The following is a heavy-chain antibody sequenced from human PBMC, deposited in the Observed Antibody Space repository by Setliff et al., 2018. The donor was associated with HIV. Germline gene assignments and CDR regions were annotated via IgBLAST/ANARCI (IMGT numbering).Heavy chain of an antibody. J-gene: IGHJ4*02. D-gene: IGHD5-18*01. CDR1: GGSIGSGSYY. Sequence: SETLSLTCTVSGGSIGSGSYYWSWIRQPAGKGLEWIGRIYTSGSANYNPSLKSRVTISVDTSRNQFSLKLSSVTAADTAVYYCARQGAGYSDDYWGQGTLSPSPQ. CDR3: ARQGAGYSDDY. CDR2: IYTSGSA. V-gene: IGHV4-61*02.